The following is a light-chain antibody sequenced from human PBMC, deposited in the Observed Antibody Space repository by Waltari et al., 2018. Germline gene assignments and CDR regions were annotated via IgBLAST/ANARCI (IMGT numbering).Light chain of an antibody. V-gene: IGLV3-19*01. CDR2: DKN. CDR1: SLRSYY. J-gene: IGLJ2*01. CDR3: HSRDASGVAGS. Sequence: SSELTQDPAVSVDMGQTVRITCQGDSLRSYYASWYQQRPGQAPILVMYDKNNRPSGVPDRFSGSSSHNTASLTITGAQAEDEASYYCHSRDASGVAGSFGGGTKLTVL.